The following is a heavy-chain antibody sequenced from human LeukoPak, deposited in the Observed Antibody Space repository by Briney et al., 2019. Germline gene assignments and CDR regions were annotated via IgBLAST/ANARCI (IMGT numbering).Heavy chain of an antibody. Sequence: GASVKVSCKASGYTFTSYGISWVRQAPGQGLEWMGWISAYNGNTNYAQKLQGRVTMTTDTSTSTAYMELRGLRSDDTAVYYCAREYDSSGHYYDVDYWGQGTLVTVSS. D-gene: IGHD3-22*01. CDR3: AREYDSSGHYYDVDY. CDR2: ISAYNGNT. V-gene: IGHV1-18*01. J-gene: IGHJ4*02. CDR1: GYTFTSYG.